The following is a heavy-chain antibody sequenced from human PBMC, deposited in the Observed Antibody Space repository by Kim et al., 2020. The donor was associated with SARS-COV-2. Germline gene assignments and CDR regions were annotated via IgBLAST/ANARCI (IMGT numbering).Heavy chain of an antibody. Sequence: GGSLRLSCAASGFTFNSYGISWARQAPGKGLEWVANINQDGSEKYYVDFVKGRFTISRDNAKGPLYLQMNSLRVEDTAVYYCARRPHSDLGGGGSLVTVS. V-gene: IGHV3-7*01. CDR3: ARRPHSDL. CDR1: GFTFNSYG. CDR2: INQDGSEK. J-gene: IGHJ2*01.